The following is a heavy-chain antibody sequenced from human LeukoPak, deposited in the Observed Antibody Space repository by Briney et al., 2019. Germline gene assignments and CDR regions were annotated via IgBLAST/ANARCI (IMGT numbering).Heavy chain of an antibody. CDR1: GFTFSSYA. V-gene: IGHV3-30-3*01. Sequence: GGSLRLSCAASGFTFSSYAMHWVRQAPGKGLEWVAVISYDGSNKYYADSVKGRFTISRDNSKNTLYLQMNSLRAEDTAMYYCARDVKPDYDFWSGYYGLRGTPGDWGQGTLVTVSS. CDR2: ISYDGSNK. D-gene: IGHD3-3*01. J-gene: IGHJ4*02. CDR3: ARDVKPDYDFWSGYYGLRGTPGD.